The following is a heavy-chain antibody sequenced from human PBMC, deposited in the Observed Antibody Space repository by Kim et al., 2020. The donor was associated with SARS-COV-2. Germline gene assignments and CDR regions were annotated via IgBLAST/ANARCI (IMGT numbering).Heavy chain of an antibody. J-gene: IGHJ6*02. CDR1: GYTFTSYG. V-gene: IGHV1-18*01. Sequence: ASVKVSCKASGYTFTSYGISWVRQAPGQGLEWMGWISAYNGNTNYAQKLQGRVTMTTDTSTSTAYMELRSLRSDDTAVYYCARDSEVVAATDYYYGMDVWGQGTTVTVSS. CDR3: ARDSEVVAATDYYYGMDV. CDR2: ISAYNGNT. D-gene: IGHD2-15*01.